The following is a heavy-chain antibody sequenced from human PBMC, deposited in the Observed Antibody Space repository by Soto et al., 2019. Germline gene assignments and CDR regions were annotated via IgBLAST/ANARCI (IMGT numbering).Heavy chain of an antibody. CDR1: GGSISSSSYY. CDR2: IYYSGST. D-gene: IGHD6-13*01. V-gene: IGHV4-39*01. Sequence: SETLSLTCTVSGGSISSSSYYWGWIRQPPGKGLEWIGSIYYSGSTYYNPSLKSRVTISVDTSKNQFSLKLSSVTAADTAVYYCAVELPGIAAAGTASNWFDPWGQGTLVTVSS. J-gene: IGHJ5*02. CDR3: AVELPGIAAAGTASNWFDP.